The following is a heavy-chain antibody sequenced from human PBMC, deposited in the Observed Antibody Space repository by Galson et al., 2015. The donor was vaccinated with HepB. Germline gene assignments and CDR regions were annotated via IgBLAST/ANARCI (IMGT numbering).Heavy chain of an antibody. D-gene: IGHD2-15*01. Sequence: SLRLSCAASGFTFSSYAMHWVRQAPGKGLEWVAVISYDGSNKYYADSVKGRFTISRDNSKNTLYLQMNSLRAEDTAVYYCARETRSLLVVVAAAEFCFDYWGQGTLVTVSS. CDR1: GFTFSSYA. CDR2: ISYDGSNK. J-gene: IGHJ4*02. V-gene: IGHV3-30*04. CDR3: ARETRSLLVVVAAAEFCFDY.